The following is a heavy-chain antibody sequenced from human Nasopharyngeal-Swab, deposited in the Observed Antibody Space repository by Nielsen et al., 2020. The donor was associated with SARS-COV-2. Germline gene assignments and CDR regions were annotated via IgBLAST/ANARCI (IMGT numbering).Heavy chain of an antibody. CDR3: ARDTGGPFDY. CDR2: ISSSSSYI. D-gene: IGHD3-16*01. Sequence: VRQMPGKGLEWVSSISSSSSYIYYADSVKGRFTISRDNARNSPYLQMNSLRAEDTAVYYCARDTGGPFDYWGQGTLVTVSS. J-gene: IGHJ4*02. V-gene: IGHV3-21*01.